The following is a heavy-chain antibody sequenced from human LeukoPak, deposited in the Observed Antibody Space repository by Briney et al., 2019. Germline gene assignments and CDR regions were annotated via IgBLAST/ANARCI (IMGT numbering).Heavy chain of an antibody. CDR1: GGSFSGYY. CDR3: ARGSRGSGGSCYRN. V-gene: IGHV4-34*01. Sequence: PSETLSLICAVYGGSFSGYYWSWIRQPPGKGLEWIGEINHSGSTNYNPSLKSRVTISVDTSKNQFFLKLSSVTAADTAVYYCARGSRGSGGSCYRNWGQGTLGTVSS. J-gene: IGHJ4*02. CDR2: INHSGST. D-gene: IGHD2-15*01.